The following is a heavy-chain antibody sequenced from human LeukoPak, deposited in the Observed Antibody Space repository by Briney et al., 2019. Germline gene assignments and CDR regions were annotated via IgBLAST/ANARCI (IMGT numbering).Heavy chain of an antibody. J-gene: IGHJ4*02. V-gene: IGHV4-59*08. CDR1: GGSISSYY. D-gene: IGHD5-18*01. CDR3: ASLPGYSYGSPIGYFDY. CDR2: IYYSGST. Sequence: SETLSLTCTVSGGSISSYYWSWIRQPPGKGLEWIGYIYYSGSTNYNPSLKSRVTISVDTSKNQFSLKLSSVTAADTAVYYCASLPGYSYGSPIGYFDYWGQGTLVTVSS.